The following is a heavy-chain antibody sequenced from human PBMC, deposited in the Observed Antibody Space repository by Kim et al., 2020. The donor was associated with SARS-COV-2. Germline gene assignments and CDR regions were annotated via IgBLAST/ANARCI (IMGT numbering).Heavy chain of an antibody. CDR2: ISGSGGST. Sequence: GGSLRLSCAASGFTFSSYAMSWVRQAPGKGLEWVSAISGSGGSTYYADSVKGRFTISRDNSKNTLYLQMNSLRAEDTAVYYCAKMISGSYYAGYDYGMDVWGQGTKVTVSS. V-gene: IGHV3-23*01. J-gene: IGHJ6*02. CDR3: AKMISGSYYAGYDYGMDV. D-gene: IGHD1-26*01. CDR1: GFTFSSYA.